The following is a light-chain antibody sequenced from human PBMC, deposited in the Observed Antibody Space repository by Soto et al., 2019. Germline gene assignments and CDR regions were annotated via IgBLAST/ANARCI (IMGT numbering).Light chain of an antibody. CDR1: QSITNY. CDR3: QQRYNWPVT. Sequence: EIVLTQSPSTLSFSPGERSTLSCMASQSITNYLGWYQQKPGQAPRLLIYATSNRATGIPARFSGSGSGTDFTLTISSLEPEDFSVYYCQQRYNWPVTFGQGTRLEIK. V-gene: IGKV3-11*01. J-gene: IGKJ5*01. CDR2: ATS.